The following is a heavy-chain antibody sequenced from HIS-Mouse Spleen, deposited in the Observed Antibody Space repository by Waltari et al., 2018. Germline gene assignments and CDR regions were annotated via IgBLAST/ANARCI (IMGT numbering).Heavy chain of an antibody. CDR2: IYHSGST. CDR3: ARADDFWSGSFDY. CDR1: GSAITRGYY. D-gene: IGHD3-3*01. V-gene: IGHV4-38-2*02. J-gene: IGHJ4*02. Sequence: QVQLQESGPGLVKPSETLSLTCTVSGSAITRGYYWVWSRQPPGKGLEWIGSIYHSGSTYYNPSLKSRVTISVDTSKNQFSLKLSSVTAADTAVYYCARADDFWSGSFDYWGQGTLVTVSS.